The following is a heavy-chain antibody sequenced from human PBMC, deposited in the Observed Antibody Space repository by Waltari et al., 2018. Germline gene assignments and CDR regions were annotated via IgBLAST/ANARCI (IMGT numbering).Heavy chain of an antibody. CDR3: ARYGEVPASYFFDH. D-gene: IGHD2-21*01. Sequence: QVQLHQWGAGQLKPSETLSLTCAVSGESFLGYLWGWVRQSPGKGLEWLGSIHYSGSTNYNPTLESRLSLSVDTTKKQFSLKLTSVTAADAALYFCARYGEVPASYFFDHWGQGTLVTVSS. CDR1: GESFLGYL. V-gene: IGHV4-34*01. J-gene: IGHJ4*01. CDR2: IHYSGST.